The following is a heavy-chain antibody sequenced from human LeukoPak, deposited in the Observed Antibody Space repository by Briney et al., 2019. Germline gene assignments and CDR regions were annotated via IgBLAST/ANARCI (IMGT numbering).Heavy chain of an antibody. Sequence: VASVKVSCKVSGYTLTELSMHWVRQAPGQGLEWMGGIIPIFGTANYAQKFQGRVTITADESTSTAYMELSSLRSEDTAVYYCARAPDLTYYDFWSGYQTYYFDYWGQGTLVTVSS. J-gene: IGHJ4*02. CDR1: GYTLTELS. V-gene: IGHV1-69*13. D-gene: IGHD3-3*01. CDR2: IIPIFGTA. CDR3: ARAPDLTYYDFWSGYQTYYFDY.